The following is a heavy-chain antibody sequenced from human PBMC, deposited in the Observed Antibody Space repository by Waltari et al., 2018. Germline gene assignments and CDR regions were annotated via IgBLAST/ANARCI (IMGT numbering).Heavy chain of an antibody. J-gene: IGHJ4*02. CDR3: AKDSRAGTTPGYFDY. CDR2: FSWDGGST. V-gene: IGHV3-43*01. Sequence: EVQLVESGGVVVQPGGSLRLSCAASGFTFDDYTMHWVRQAPGKGLEWVSLFSWDGGSTYYADSVKGRFTISRDNSKNSLYLQMNSLRTEDTALYYCAKDSRAGTTPGYFDYWGQGTLVTVSS. D-gene: IGHD1-7*01. CDR1: GFTFDDYT.